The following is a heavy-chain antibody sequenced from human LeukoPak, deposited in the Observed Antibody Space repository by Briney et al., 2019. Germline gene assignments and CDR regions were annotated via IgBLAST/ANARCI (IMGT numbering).Heavy chain of an antibody. J-gene: IGHJ6*03. V-gene: IGHV1-18*01. D-gene: IGHD5-24*01. CDR3: AREVGDGPFYYYYYMDV. CDR2: ISAYNGNT. CDR1: GYTFTSYG. Sequence: ASVKVSCKASGYTFTSYGISWVRQAPGQGLEWMGWISAYNGNTNYAQKLQGRVTMTTDTSTSTAYMELRSLRSDDTAVYYCAREVGDGPFYYYYYMDVWGKGTTVTVSS.